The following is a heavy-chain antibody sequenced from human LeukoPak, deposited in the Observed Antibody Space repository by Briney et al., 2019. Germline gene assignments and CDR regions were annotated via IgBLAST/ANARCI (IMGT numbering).Heavy chain of an antibody. D-gene: IGHD6-6*01. CDR2: ISSSGGTI. V-gene: IGHV3-48*03. CDR3: ARMRPELDY. Sequence: GGSLRLSCAASGFTFSSYEMNWVRQAPGKGLEWISYISSSGGTIYYADSVKGRFTISRDKAKNSLYLQMNSLRAEDTAVYYCARMRPELDYWGQGTLVTVSS. J-gene: IGHJ4*02. CDR1: GFTFSSYE.